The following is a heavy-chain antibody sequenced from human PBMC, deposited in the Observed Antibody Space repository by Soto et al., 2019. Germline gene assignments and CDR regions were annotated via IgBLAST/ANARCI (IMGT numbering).Heavy chain of an antibody. V-gene: IGHV6-1*01. CDR2: TYYRSNWRH. CDR1: GVSVSSNTAA. CDR3: ARGVAGSGFDL. J-gene: IGHJ4*02. Sequence: SQTLSLTCAISGVSVSSNTAAWNWIRSSPSRGLEWLGRTYYRSNWRHDYAVSVKSRITVNPDTSKNHFSLQLSSVTPDDTAVYYCARGVAGSGFDLWGQGTLVTVSS. D-gene: IGHD6-19*01.